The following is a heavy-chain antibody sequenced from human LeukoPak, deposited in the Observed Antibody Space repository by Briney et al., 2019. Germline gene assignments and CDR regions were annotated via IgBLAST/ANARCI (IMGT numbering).Heavy chain of an antibody. CDR1: GFTFSSYS. CDR3: ARDLVTGYSSSGGGY. Sequence: GGSLRLSCAASGFTFSSYSMNWVRQAPGKGLEWVSSISSSSRYIYYADSVKGRFTISRDNAKNSLYLQMNSLRAEDTAVYYCARDLVTGYSSSGGGYWGQGTLVTVSS. J-gene: IGHJ4*02. CDR2: ISSSSRYI. V-gene: IGHV3-21*01. D-gene: IGHD6-13*01.